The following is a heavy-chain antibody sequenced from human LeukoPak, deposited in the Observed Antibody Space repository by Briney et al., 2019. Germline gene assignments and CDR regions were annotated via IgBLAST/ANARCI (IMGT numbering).Heavy chain of an antibody. V-gene: IGHV3-48*04. Sequence: GGSLRLSCAASGFPFSSYGMNWVRQAPGKGPEWVSHISSSSTIHYADSVKGRFTISRDNAKNSLYLQMNSLRAEDTAVYYCARYYYDSSGYKLLDFWGQGTLVTVSS. J-gene: IGHJ4*02. CDR1: GFPFSSYG. D-gene: IGHD3-22*01. CDR2: ISSSSTI. CDR3: ARYYYDSSGYKLLDF.